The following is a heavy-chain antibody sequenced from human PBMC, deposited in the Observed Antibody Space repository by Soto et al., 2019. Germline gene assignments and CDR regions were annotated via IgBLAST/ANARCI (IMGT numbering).Heavy chain of an antibody. Sequence: GESLKISCKGSGYSFTSYWIAWVRQMPGKGLEWMGIIFPHDSDIRYSPSFEGQVTISADKSISTVYLQWSSLKASDTAMYYCARSNYYDSSGYSLDYWGQGTLVTVSS. CDR1: GYSFTSYW. D-gene: IGHD3-22*01. CDR2: IFPHDSDI. CDR3: ARSNYYDSSGYSLDY. J-gene: IGHJ4*02. V-gene: IGHV5-51*01.